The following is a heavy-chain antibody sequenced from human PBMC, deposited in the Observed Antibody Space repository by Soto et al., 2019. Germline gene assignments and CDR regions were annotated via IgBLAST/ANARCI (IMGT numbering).Heavy chain of an antibody. D-gene: IGHD2-8*01. J-gene: IGHJ4*02. CDR2: INAGNGNT. Sequence: ASVKVSCKASGYTFTSYAMHWVRQAPGQRLEWMGWINAGNGNTKYSQKFQGRVTITRDTSASTAYMELSSLRSEDTAVYYCARDEDCTNGVCYTFNYWGQGTLVTV. V-gene: IGHV1-3*01. CDR3: ARDEDCTNGVCYTFNY. CDR1: GYTFTSYA.